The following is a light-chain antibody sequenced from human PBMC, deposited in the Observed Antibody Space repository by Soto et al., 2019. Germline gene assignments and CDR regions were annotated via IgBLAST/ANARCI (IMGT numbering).Light chain of an antibody. CDR1: QSVSSNY. CDR3: QQYGNSPGT. J-gene: IGKJ1*01. V-gene: IGKV3-20*01. Sequence: EIVLTQSPCTLSASAGERATLSCRASQSVSSNYLAWYQHKPGQAPRLLIYGASSRHTGVPDRFSGSGSGTDFTLTVRRLEPEDFAVYYCQQYGNSPGTFGQGTKVDIK. CDR2: GAS.